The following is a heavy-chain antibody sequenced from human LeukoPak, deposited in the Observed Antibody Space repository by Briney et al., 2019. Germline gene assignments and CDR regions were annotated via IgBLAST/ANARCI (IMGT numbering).Heavy chain of an antibody. J-gene: IGHJ6*02. V-gene: IGHV3-21*01. CDR1: GFTFSSYS. D-gene: IGHD6-19*01. CDR3: ARDGTYSSGWYSSYYYGMDV. CDR2: ISSSSSYI. Sequence: PGGSLRLSCAASGFTFSSYSMNWVRQAPGKGLEWVSSISSSSSYIYYADSVKGRFTISRDNAKNSLYLQMNSLRAEDTAVYYCARDGTYSSGWYSSYYYGMDVWGQGTTVTVSS.